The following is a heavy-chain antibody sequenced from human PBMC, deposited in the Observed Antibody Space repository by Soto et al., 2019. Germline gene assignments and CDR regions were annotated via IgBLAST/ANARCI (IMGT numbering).Heavy chain of an antibody. D-gene: IGHD6-25*01. CDR2: INPCGGST. CDR1: WYNFTSYY. Sequence: GASVKVPCKGSWYNFTSYYMQWGRQAPGQGLEGVGIINPCGGSTSYAQKFQGRITLTRDTSTSTIYMELSSLRSEDTAVYYFVSPEYGSGYYYRDVCGKGSTVTVSS. J-gene: IGHJ6*03. CDR3: VSPEYGSGYYYRDV. V-gene: IGHV1-46*03.